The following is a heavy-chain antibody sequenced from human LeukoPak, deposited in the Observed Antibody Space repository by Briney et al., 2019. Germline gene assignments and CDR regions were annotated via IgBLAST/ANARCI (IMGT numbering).Heavy chain of an antibody. CDR2: IWSDGSEK. Sequence: GGSLRLSCAASGFTFSTSGMNWVRQAPGKGLKGVADIWSDGSEKRNADSVKGRFTISRDNSTSTLYLQMNSLRAEDTAVYYCVRGSDTSGYYFYWGQGTLVTVSS. D-gene: IGHD3-22*01. V-gene: IGHV3-33*03. CDR3: VRGSDTSGYYFY. CDR1: GFTFSTSG. J-gene: IGHJ4*02.